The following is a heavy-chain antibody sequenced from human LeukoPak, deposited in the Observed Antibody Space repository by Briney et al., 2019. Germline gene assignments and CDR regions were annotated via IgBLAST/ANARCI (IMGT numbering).Heavy chain of an antibody. CDR1: GYTFTSYG. V-gene: IGHV1-2*02. CDR3: ARDNVAVWVGDY. Sequence: ASVKVSCKASGYTFTSYGISWVRQAPGQGLEWMGWINPNSGGTNYAQKFQGRVTMTRDTSISTAYMELSRLRSDDTAVYYCARDNVAVWVGDYWGQGTLVTVSS. CDR2: INPNSGGT. J-gene: IGHJ4*02. D-gene: IGHD1-26*01.